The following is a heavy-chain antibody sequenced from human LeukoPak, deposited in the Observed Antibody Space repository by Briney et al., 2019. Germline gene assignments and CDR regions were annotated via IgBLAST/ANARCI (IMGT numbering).Heavy chain of an antibody. CDR1: GGSISSGSYY. CDR2: IYTSGST. J-gene: IGHJ5*02. Sequence: PSETLSLTCTVSGGSISSGSYYWSWIRQPAGKGLEWIGRIYTSGSTNYNPSLKSRVTMSINTPKNQFALKMTSVTAADTAVYYCATYSYDSGSFSPWGQGTLVTVSS. V-gene: IGHV4-61*02. D-gene: IGHD3-10*01. CDR3: ATYSYDSGSFSP.